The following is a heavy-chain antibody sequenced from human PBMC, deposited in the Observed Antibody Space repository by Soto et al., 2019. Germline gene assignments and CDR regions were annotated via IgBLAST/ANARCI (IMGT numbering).Heavy chain of an antibody. D-gene: IGHD3-10*01. Sequence: GGSLRLSCAASGFTFSSYSMNWVRQAPGKGLEWVSSISSSSSYIYYADSVKGRFTISRDNAKNSLYLQMNSLRAEDTAVYYCARDDYYGSGSEIPNYMDVWGKGTTVTVSS. J-gene: IGHJ6*03. CDR2: ISSSSSYI. V-gene: IGHV3-21*01. CDR3: ARDDYYGSGSEIPNYMDV. CDR1: GFTFSSYS.